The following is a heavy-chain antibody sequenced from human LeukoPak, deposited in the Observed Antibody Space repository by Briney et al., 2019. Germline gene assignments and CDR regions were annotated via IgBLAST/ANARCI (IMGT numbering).Heavy chain of an antibody. CDR3: ARRYSSSWYVGFFDP. V-gene: IGHV4-59*08. Sequence: SETLPLTCTVSGASIRNYYWSWIRQSPGKGLEWIGYIYYSGSTNYNPSLVSRVAMSVDTTKNQFSLRLSSVPAADTAIYYCARRYSSSWYVGFFDPWGQGTLVTVSS. J-gene: IGHJ5*02. CDR1: GASIRNYY. CDR2: IYYSGST. D-gene: IGHD6-13*01.